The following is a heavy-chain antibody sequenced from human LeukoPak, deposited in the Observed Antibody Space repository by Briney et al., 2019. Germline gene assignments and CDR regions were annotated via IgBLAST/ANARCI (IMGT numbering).Heavy chain of an antibody. J-gene: IGHJ5*02. D-gene: IGHD3-3*01. V-gene: IGHV4-39*07. CDR1: GGSISSSSYY. CDR3: ARHLSITIFGGRFDP. Sequence: SETLSLTCTVSGGSISSSSYYWGWIRQPPGKGLEWIGSIYYSGSTYYNPSLKSRVTISVDTSKNQFSLKLSSVTAADTAVYYCARHLSITIFGGRFDPWGQGTLVTVSS. CDR2: IYYSGST.